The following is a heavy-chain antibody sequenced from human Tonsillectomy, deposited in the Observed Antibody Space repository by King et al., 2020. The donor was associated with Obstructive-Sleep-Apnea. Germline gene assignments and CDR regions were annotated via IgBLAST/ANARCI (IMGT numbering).Heavy chain of an antibody. CDR1: GFIFDDYA. Sequence: VQLVESGGGLVQPGRSLRLSCAASGFIFDDYAMHWVRQAPGKGLEWVSGISWNSGSIGYADSVKGRFTISRDSAKNSMHLQMNSLRAEDTAFYYCAKDNSSGWYRGLDYWGQGTLVIVSS. D-gene: IGHD6-19*01. J-gene: IGHJ4*02. CDR3: AKDNSSGWYRGLDY. V-gene: IGHV3-9*01. CDR2: ISWNSGSI.